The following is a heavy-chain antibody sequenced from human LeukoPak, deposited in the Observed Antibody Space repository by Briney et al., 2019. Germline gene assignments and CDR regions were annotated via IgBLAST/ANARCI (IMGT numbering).Heavy chain of an antibody. V-gene: IGHV3-21*01. Sequence: GGSLRLSCAASGFTFSSYSMNWVRQAPGKGLEWVSSISSSSSYIYYADSVKGRFTISRDNARNSLYLQMNSLRAEDTAVYYCARVGQYDFWSGYYHHAYYYYYWTSGAKGPRSQSP. CDR3: ARVGQYDFWSGYYHHAYYYYYWTS. J-gene: IGHJ6*03. CDR1: GFTFSSYS. CDR2: ISSSSSYI. D-gene: IGHD3-3*01.